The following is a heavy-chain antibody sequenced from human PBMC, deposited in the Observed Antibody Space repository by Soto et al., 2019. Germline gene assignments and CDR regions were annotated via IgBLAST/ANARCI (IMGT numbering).Heavy chain of an antibody. Sequence: SVKVSCKASGGTFSSYAISWVRQAPGQGLEWMGGIIPIFGTANYAQKFQGRVTITADESTSTAYMELSSLRSDDTAVYYCARVFGGYSYGLPFYYFDYWGQGTLVTVSS. CDR3: ARVFGGYSYGLPFYYFDY. D-gene: IGHD5-18*01. J-gene: IGHJ4*02. CDR1: GGTFSSYA. CDR2: IIPIFGTA. V-gene: IGHV1-69*13.